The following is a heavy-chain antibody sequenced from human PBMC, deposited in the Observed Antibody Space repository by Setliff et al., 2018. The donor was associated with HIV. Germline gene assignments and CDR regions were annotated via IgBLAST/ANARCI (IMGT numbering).Heavy chain of an antibody. CDR2: ISNTGRTT. V-gene: IGHV3-23*01. J-gene: IGHJ4*02. CDR1: GFTFSNYA. CDR3: AKDYGAQRWMVGAHDY. D-gene: IGHD1-26*01. Sequence: GGSLRLSCAASGFTFSNYAMGWVRQVPGKGLEWVASISNTGRTTYYADSVKGRFTISRDNSKNTLYLQMNSLRAEDTAVYYCAKDYGAQRWMVGAHDYWGQGTLVTSPQ.